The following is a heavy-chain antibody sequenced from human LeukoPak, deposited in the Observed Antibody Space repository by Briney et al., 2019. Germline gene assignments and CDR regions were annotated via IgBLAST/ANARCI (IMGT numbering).Heavy chain of an antibody. V-gene: IGHV1-3*01. D-gene: IGHD6-13*01. CDR3: ARGTVAAAEYYFDY. CDR1: GYTFSSYV. CDR2: INAGNGNT. Sequence: GASVKVSCKASGYTFSSYVVHWVRQAPGQRLEWMGWINAGNGNTKYSQKFQGRVTITADESTSTAYMELSSLRSEDTAVYYCARGTVAAAEYYFDYWGQGTLVTVSS. J-gene: IGHJ4*02.